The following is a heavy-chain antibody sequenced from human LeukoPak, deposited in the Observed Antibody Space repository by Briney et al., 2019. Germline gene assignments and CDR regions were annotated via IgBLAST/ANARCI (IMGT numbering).Heavy chain of an antibody. CDR2: INPNSGGT. CDR3: ASSVLLWFGELTTFDY. J-gene: IGHJ4*02. D-gene: IGHD3-10*01. Sequence: ASVKVSCKASGYTFTGYYMHWVRQAPGQGLEWMGWINPNSGGTNYAQKFQGRVTMTRDTSISTAYMEPSRLRSDDTAVYYCASSVLLWFGELTTFDYWGQGTLVTVSS. CDR1: GYTFTGYY. V-gene: IGHV1-2*02.